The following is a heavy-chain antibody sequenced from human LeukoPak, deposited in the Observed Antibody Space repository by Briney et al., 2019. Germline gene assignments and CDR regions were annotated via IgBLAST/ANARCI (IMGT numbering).Heavy chain of an antibody. D-gene: IGHD3-22*01. CDR3: ARLPLYYDSSGYQD. Sequence: PSETLSLTCAVSGYSISSGYYWGWIRQPPGKGLEWIGSIYHSGSTYYNPSLKSRATISVDTSKNQFSLKLSSVTAADTAVYYCARLPLYYDSSGYQDWGQGTLVTVSS. V-gene: IGHV4-38-2*01. J-gene: IGHJ4*02. CDR2: IYHSGST. CDR1: GYSISSGYY.